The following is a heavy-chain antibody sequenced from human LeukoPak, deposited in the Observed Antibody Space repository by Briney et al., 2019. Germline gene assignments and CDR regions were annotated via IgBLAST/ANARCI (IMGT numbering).Heavy chain of an antibody. D-gene: IGHD3-10*01. V-gene: IGHV1-2*06. CDR2: INPNSGGT. CDR3: ARVHGSGSYRLIDY. Sequence: ASVKVSCKASGYTFTGYYMHRVRQAPGQGLEWMGRINPNSGGTNYAQKFQGRVTMTRDASISTAYMELSRLRSDDTAVYYCARVHGSGSYRLIDYWGQGTLVTVSS. J-gene: IGHJ4*02. CDR1: GYTFTGYY.